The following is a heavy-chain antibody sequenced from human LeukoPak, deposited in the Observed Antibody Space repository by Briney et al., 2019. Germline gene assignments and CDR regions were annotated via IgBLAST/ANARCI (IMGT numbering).Heavy chain of an antibody. Sequence: ASVKVSCKASGYIFTGYYLFWVRQAPGQGLEWMGWISAYNGNTNYAQKLQGRVTMTTDTSTSTAYMELRSLRSDDTAVYYCARDLRIAAAFHGYWGQGTLVTVSS. CDR1: GYIFTGYY. CDR3: ARDLRIAAAFHGY. V-gene: IGHV1-18*04. D-gene: IGHD6-13*01. J-gene: IGHJ4*02. CDR2: ISAYNGNT.